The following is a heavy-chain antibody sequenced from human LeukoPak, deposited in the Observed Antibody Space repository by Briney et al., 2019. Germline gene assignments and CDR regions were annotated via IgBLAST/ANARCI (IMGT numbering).Heavy chain of an antibody. CDR1: GGSISSSSYY. Sequence: TSETLSLTCTVSGGSISSSSYYWGWIRQPPGKGLEWIGSIYYSGSTYYNPSLKSRVTISVDTSKNQFSLKLSSVTAADTAVYYCARVKTQSSSWSVGYYYYMDVWGKGTTVTASS. J-gene: IGHJ6*03. CDR3: ARVKTQSSSWSVGYYYYMDV. D-gene: IGHD6-13*01. CDR2: IYYSGST. V-gene: IGHV4-39*07.